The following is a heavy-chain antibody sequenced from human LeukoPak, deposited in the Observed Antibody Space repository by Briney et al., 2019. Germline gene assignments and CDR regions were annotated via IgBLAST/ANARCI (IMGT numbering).Heavy chain of an antibody. CDR1: GGSISSSSYY. D-gene: IGHD3-22*01. CDR3: ARPGYYYDSSGKKDAFDI. J-gene: IGHJ3*02. V-gene: IGHV4-39*01. CDR2: IYYSGST. Sequence: PSETLSLTCTVSGGSISSSSYYWGWIRQPPGKGLEWIGSIYYSGSTYYNPSLKSRVTISVDTSKNQFSLKLSSVTAADTAVYYCARPGYYYDSSGKKDAFDIWGQGTMVTVSS.